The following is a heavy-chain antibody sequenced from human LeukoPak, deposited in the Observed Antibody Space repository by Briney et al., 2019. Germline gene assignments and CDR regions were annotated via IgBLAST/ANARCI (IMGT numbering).Heavy chain of an antibody. V-gene: IGHV3-21*01. D-gene: IGHD4-17*01. Sequence: GGSLRLSCAASGFTFSSYSMNWVRQAPGKGLEWVSSISSSSSYIYYADSVKGRFTISRDNAKSSLYLQMNSLRAEDTAVYYCARPYGDLGAFDIWGQGTMVTVSS. CDR1: GFTFSSYS. J-gene: IGHJ3*02. CDR2: ISSSSSYI. CDR3: ARPYGDLGAFDI.